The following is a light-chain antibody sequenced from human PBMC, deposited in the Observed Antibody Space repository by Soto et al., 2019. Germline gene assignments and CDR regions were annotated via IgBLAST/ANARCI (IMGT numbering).Light chain of an antibody. CDR1: QDINSF. V-gene: IGKV1-16*02. J-gene: IGKJ4*01. Sequence: IQMTQSPSSLSTSVGDRVAITCRASQDINSFLAWFQQKPRKAPKSLIYAASTLQSRVSSNFSGSGSWTDVTLTITSPQPEDLATYYFQQYSSYPHTFGGGTKGAI. CDR3: QQYSSYPHT. CDR2: AAS.